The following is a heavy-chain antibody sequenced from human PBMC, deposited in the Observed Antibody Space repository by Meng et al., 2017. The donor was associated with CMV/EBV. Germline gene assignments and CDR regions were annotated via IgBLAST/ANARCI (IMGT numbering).Heavy chain of an antibody. V-gene: IGHV1-46*01. CDR2: INPSGGST. CDR3: ASSNEGGNPGFRAEYFQH. D-gene: IGHD4-23*01. J-gene: IGHJ1*01. CDR1: GYTFTSYY. Sequence: ASVKVSCKASGYTFTSYYMHWVRQAPGQGLEWMGIINPSGGSTSYAQKFQGRVTMTRDTSTSTVYMELSSLRSEDTAVYYCASSNEGGNPGFRAEYFQHWGQGTLVTVPQ.